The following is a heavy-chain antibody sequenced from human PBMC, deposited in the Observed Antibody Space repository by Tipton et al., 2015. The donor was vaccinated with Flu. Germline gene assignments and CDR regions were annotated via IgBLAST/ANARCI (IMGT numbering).Heavy chain of an antibody. D-gene: IGHD3-10*01. CDR1: GFSVSNNY. CDR3: ARVTGASTAYGLDV. CDR2: MYSAGNT. V-gene: IGHV3-53*01. Sequence: SLRLSCAASGFSVSNNYLSWVRQAPGKGLEWVSVMYSAGNTDYADSVKGRFTISRDNSKNTIYLQMNSLRVEDTAVYYCARVTGASTAYGLDVWGQGTTVTVSS. J-gene: IGHJ6*02.